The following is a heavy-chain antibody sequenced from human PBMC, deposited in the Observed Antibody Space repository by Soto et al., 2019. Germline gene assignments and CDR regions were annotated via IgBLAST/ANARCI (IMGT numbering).Heavy chain of an antibody. CDR1: GFTFSSYW. D-gene: IGHD2-8*02. J-gene: IGHJ4*02. Sequence: GGSLRLSCAASGFTFSSYWMHWVRQAPGRGLVWVSHINSDGSSTSYADSVKGRFTISRDNSKNTLYLQMNSLRAEDTAVYYCAKDAYWETIDYWGQGTLVTVSS. CDR3: AKDAYWETIDY. V-gene: IGHV3-74*01. CDR2: INSDGSST.